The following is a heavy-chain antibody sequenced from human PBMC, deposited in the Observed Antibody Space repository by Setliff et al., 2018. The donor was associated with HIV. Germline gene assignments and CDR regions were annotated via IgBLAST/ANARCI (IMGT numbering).Heavy chain of an antibody. CDR1: GGSIRSSSYY. CDR3: ARETPPYYYDSGGYSDF. CDR2: IYYRGST. Sequence: SETLSLTCNVSGGSIRSSSYYWGWIRQPPGKGLEWIGTIYYRGSTYYNPSLKSRVTISGDTSKNQFSLKLTSVTAAATAVDYCARETPPYYYDSGGYSDFWGRGTTVTVSS. J-gene: IGHJ6*04. D-gene: IGHD3-22*01. V-gene: IGHV4-39*02.